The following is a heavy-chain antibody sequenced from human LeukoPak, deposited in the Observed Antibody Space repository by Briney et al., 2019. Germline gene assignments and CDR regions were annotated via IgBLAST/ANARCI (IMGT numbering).Heavy chain of an antibody. J-gene: IGHJ4*02. CDR1: GFTFSSYW. CDR3: ARATMVRGIGYFDY. D-gene: IGHD3-10*01. Sequence: GGSLRLSCAASGFTFSSYWMSWVRQAPGKGLEWVANIKQDGSEKYYVDSVKGRFTISRDNAKNSLYLQMNSLRAEDTAVYYCARATMVRGIGYFDYWGQGTLVTVSS. CDR2: IKQDGSEK. V-gene: IGHV3-7*01.